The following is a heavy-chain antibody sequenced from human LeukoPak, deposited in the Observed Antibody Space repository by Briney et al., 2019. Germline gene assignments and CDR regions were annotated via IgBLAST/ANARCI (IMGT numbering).Heavy chain of an antibody. D-gene: IGHD3-10*01. J-gene: IGHJ4*02. Sequence: GGSLRLSCAASGFTFSSYAMMWVRQSPEKRLEWVSSITGGGDGTYYADSVRGRFTISRDNSKNTLYLKMNSLRAEDTAVYFCVKGFVHPTYYFEYWGQGTLVTVSS. CDR2: ITGGGDGT. CDR1: GFTFSSYA. CDR3: VKGFVHPTYYFEY. V-gene: IGHV3-23*01.